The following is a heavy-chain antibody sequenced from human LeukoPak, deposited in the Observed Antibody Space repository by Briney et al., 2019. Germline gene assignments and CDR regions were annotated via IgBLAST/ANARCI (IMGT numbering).Heavy chain of an antibody. J-gene: IGHJ6*03. CDR3: ARDGGYCSGVTCYNHYYYMDV. V-gene: IGHV4-59*12. D-gene: IGHD2-15*01. CDR2: IYYSGST. Sequence: SETLSLTCTVSGGSISSYYWSWIRQPPGKGLEWIGYIYYSGSTNYNPSLKSRVTISVDTSKNQFSLKLTSVTAADTAVYYCARDGGYCSGVTCYNHYYYMDVWGKGTTVTISS. CDR1: GGSISSYY.